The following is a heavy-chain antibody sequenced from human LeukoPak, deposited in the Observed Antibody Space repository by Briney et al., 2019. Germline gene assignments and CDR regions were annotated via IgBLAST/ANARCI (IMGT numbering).Heavy chain of an antibody. D-gene: IGHD6-25*01. CDR2: ISSHGGST. CDR3: AIAASRTLADF. Sequence: GGSLRLSCSASGFNFSSYTMFWVRQAPGKGLEYVSAISSHGGSTYYADSVKGRFTISRDNSKNTLYLQISSLRTHDTAVYYCAIAASRTLADFWGQGTLVTVSS. CDR1: GFNFSSYT. J-gene: IGHJ4*02. V-gene: IGHV3-64D*09.